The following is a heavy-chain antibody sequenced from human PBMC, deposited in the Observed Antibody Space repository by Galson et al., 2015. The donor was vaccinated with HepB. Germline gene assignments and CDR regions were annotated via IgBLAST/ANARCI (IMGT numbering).Heavy chain of an antibody. J-gene: IGHJ5*02. V-gene: IGHV5-10-1*01. CDR2: IGPSDSYI. D-gene: IGHD3-3*01. CDR1: GYSFTNYW. CDR3: ARTRETEAYDFWSGYPLNWFDP. Sequence: QSGAEVKKPGESLRISCKGSGYSFTNYWISWVRQMPGKGLEWMGRIGPSDSYINYSPSFQGHVTISADKSISTAYLQWSSLKASDTAMYYCARTRETEAYDFWSGYPLNWFDPWGQGTLVTVSS.